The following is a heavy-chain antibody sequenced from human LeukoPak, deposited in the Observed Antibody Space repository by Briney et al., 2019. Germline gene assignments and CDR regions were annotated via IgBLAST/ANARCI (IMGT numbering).Heavy chain of an antibody. J-gene: IGHJ4*02. D-gene: IGHD2-15*01. CDR3: ARDSRDCRGGSCYPDY. CDR1: GFTFSSYW. Sequence: GGSLRLSCAVSGFTFSSYWMHWVRQVPSKGLVWVSCINSEGSSTNYADSVKGRFTISRDNAKNTLFLQMNSLRAEDRAVYYCARDSRDCRGGSCYPDYWGQGTLVTVSS. V-gene: IGHV3-74*01. CDR2: INSEGSST.